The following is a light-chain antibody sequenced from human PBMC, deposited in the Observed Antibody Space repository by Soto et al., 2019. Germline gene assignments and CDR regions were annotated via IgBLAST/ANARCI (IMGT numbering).Light chain of an antibody. CDR3: SSYTTSSTPLYV. V-gene: IGLV2-14*01. J-gene: IGLJ1*01. CDR2: EVH. Sequence: QSALTQPASVSGSPGQSITISCTGTSSDVGSYNYVSWYQQHPDKAPKLMIYEVHNRPSGVSNRFSGSKSGNTASLTISGLQAEDEADYYCSSYTTSSTPLYVFGTGTKVTVL. CDR1: SSDVGSYNY.